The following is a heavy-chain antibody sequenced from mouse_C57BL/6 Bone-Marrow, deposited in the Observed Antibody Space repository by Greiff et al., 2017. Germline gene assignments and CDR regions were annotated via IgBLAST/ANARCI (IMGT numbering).Heavy chain of an antibody. J-gene: IGHJ1*03. D-gene: IGHD1-1*01. Sequence: EVMLVESGGGLVQSGRSLRLSCATSGFTFSDFYMEWVRQAPGKGLEWIAASRNKANDYTTEYSASVKGRFIVSRDTSQSILYLQMNALRAEDTAIYYCARDVTTVVAPSYWYFDVWGTGTTVTVSS. CDR3: ARDVTTVVAPSYWYFDV. CDR1: GFTFSDFY. CDR2: SRNKANDYTT. V-gene: IGHV7-1*01.